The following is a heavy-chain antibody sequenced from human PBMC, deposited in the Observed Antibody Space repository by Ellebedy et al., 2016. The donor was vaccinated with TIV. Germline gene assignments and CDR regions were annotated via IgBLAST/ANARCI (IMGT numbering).Heavy chain of an antibody. J-gene: IGHJ4*02. CDR1: GFSFSGYA. D-gene: IGHD6-19*01. CDR3: ARDRLGRRLGSGKAISVADY. CDR2: VTYDETYK. V-gene: IGHV3-30*04. Sequence: PGGSLRLSCETSGFSFSGYAMHWVRQAPGKGLEWVAVVTYDETYKYYADSVKGRFTVSRDNSKNTLSLQMNSLRTEDTAVYFCARDRLGRRLGSGKAISVADYWGQGTLVTVSS.